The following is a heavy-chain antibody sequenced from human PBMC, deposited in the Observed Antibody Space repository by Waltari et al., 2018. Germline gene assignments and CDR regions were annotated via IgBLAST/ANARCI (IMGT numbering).Heavy chain of an antibody. V-gene: IGHV4-34*01. Sequence: QVQLQQWGAGLLKHSETLSLTCAVYGGSFSGYYWGWCRQPLGKGLEWSGETNHSGSTNDNPSLKRRVTIAADTSKNQCSLKLSSVTAADTAVYYCARVPGGYNPRGQGTLVTVSS. J-gene: IGHJ4*02. CDR2: TNHSGST. D-gene: IGHD5-12*01. CDR3: ARVPGGYNP. CDR1: GGSFSGYY.